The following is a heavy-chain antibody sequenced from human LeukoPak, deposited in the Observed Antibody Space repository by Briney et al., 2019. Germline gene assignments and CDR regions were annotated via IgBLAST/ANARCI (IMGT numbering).Heavy chain of an antibody. J-gene: IGHJ4*02. CDR3: AKVSYSSGWDKFDY. CDR2: ISGSGGST. D-gene: IGHD6-19*01. V-gene: IGHV3-23*01. Sequence: GGSLRLSCAASGFTFSSYAMSWVRQAPEKGLEWVSAISGSGGSTYYADSVKGRFTISRDNSKNTLYLQMNSLRAEVTAVYYCAKVSYSSGWDKFDYWGQGTLVTVSS. CDR1: GFTFSSYA.